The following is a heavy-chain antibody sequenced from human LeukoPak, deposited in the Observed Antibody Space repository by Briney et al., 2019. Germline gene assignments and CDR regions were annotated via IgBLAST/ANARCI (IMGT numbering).Heavy chain of an antibody. Sequence: SVKVSCKASGGTFSSCAISWVRQAPGQGLEWMGRIIPILGIANYAQKFQGRVTITADKSTSTAYMELSSLRSEDTAVYYCARKGPEMENWFDPWGQGTLVTVSS. CDR3: ARKGPEMENWFDP. J-gene: IGHJ5*02. CDR1: GGTFSSCA. V-gene: IGHV1-69*04. CDR2: IIPILGIA. D-gene: IGHD1-1*01.